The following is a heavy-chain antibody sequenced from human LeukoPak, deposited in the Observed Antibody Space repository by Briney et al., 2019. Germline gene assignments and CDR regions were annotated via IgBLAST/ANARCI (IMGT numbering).Heavy chain of an antibody. J-gene: IGHJ4*02. CDR1: GGSISNSNYY. D-gene: IGHD1-1*01. CDR3: ARRFGGNDYRFDY. CDR2: IYYSGSS. Sequence: SETLSLTCTVSGGSISNSNYYWGWIRQPPGKGLEWIGSIYYSGSSYYYPSLKSRVTISVDTSKNHFSMKLSSVTAADTAIYYCARRFGGNDYRFDYWGKGTLVSFSS. V-gene: IGHV4-39*02.